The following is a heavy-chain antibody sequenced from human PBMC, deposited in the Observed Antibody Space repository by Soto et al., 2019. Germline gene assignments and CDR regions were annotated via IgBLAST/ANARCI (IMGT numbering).Heavy chain of an antibody. V-gene: IGHV1-8*01. CDR3: ARGVLMVDYYYMDV. D-gene: IGHD2-8*01. CDR2: MNPNSGNT. J-gene: IGHJ6*03. CDR1: GYTFTSYD. Sequence: ASVKDSCKASGYTFTSYDINWVRQATGQGLEWMGWMNPNSGNTGYAQKFQGRVTMTRNTSISTAYMELSSLRSEDTAVYYCARGVLMVDYYYMDVWGKGTTVTVSS.